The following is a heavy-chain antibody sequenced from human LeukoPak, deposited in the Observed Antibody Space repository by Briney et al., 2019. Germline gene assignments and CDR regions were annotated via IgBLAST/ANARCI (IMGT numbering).Heavy chain of an antibody. CDR2: IDHSGST. V-gene: IGHV4-38-2*02. D-gene: IGHD6-19*01. Sequence: SETLSLTCTVSGYSISSGYYWGRIRQPPGKGLEWIGSIDHSGSTYYNPSLKSRVTISVDTSKNQFSLKLSSVTAADTAVYYCARPLAVAGPEGFDYWGQGTLVTVSS. CDR3: ARPLAVAGPEGFDY. J-gene: IGHJ4*02. CDR1: GYSISSGYY.